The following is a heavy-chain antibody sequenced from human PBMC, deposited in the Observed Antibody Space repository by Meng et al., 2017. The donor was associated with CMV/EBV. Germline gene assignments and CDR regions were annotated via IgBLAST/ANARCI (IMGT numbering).Heavy chain of an antibody. Sequence: GESLKISCAASGFTFSSYWMHWVRQAPGKGLGWVSRINSDGSSTSYADSVKGRFTISRDNAKNTLYLQMNSLRAEDTAVYYCARTGVFSRGKVVWFDPWGQGTLVTVSS. CDR3: ARTGVFSRGKVVWFDP. J-gene: IGHJ5*02. V-gene: IGHV3-74*01. CDR1: GFTFSSYW. D-gene: IGHD1-14*01. CDR2: INSDGSST.